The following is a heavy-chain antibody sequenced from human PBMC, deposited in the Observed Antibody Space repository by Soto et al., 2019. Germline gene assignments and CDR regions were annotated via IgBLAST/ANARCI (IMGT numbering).Heavy chain of an antibody. CDR1: GDSVSSNSAA. V-gene: IGHV6-1*01. Sequence: QSQTLSLTCAISGDSVSSNSAAWNWIRQSPSRGLEWLGRTYYRSKWYNDYAVSVKSRITINPDTSKNQFSLQLNSVTPEDTAVYYCARLPRAVAGPGAYYYGMDVWGQGTTVTVSS. J-gene: IGHJ6*02. CDR3: ARLPRAVAGPGAYYYGMDV. CDR2: TYYRSKWYN. D-gene: IGHD6-19*01.